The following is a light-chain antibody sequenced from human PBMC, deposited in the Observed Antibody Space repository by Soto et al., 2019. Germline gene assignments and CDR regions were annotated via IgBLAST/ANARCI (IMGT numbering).Light chain of an antibody. V-gene: IGLV2-8*01. CDR1: SSDVGDYNY. CDR2: EVS. J-gene: IGLJ2*01. Sequence: QSVLTQPPSASGSPGQSVIISCTGTSSDVGDYNYVSWYQQHPGKAPKLMIYEVSKRPSGVPDRFSGSKSGNTASLTVSGLQAEDEADYYCSSYAGSNNLLFGGRTQLTVL. CDR3: SSYAGSNNLL.